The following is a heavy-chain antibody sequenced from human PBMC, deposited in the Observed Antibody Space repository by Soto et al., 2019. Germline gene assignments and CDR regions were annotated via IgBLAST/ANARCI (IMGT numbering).Heavy chain of an antibody. D-gene: IGHD2-15*01. J-gene: IGHJ4*02. CDR2: IIPIFGTA. CDR3: ARGRRWELPQFGN. Sequence: SVKIFCKAPGGTFSSSANSWVRQAPGQGLEWMGGIIPIFGTANYAQKFQGRVTITADESTSTAYMELSSLRPEDPAVSYCARGRRWELPQFGNWGQGTLVTVSS. CDR1: GGTFSSSA. V-gene: IGHV1-69*13.